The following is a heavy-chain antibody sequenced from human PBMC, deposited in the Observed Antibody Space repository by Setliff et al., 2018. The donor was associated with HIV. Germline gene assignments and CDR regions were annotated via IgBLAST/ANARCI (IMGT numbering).Heavy chain of an antibody. CDR2: VNSDGSSK. Sequence: GGSLRLSCAASGFTFDRYWMHWVRQAPGKGMVWVSRVNSDGSSKTYADSVKDRFTISRDNAKNTLYLQMNSLRAEDTGVYYCHSGYDTEEQSYFDYWGQGTLVTVSS. J-gene: IGHJ4*02. CDR3: HSGYDTEEQSYFDY. D-gene: IGHD5-12*01. CDR1: GFTFDRYW. V-gene: IGHV3-74*01.